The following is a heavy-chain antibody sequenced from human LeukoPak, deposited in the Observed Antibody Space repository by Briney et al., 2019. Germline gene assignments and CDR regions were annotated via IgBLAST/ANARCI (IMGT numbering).Heavy chain of an antibody. V-gene: IGHV3-48*01. Sequence: GGSLRLSCAASGFTFSSYSMNWVRQAPGKGLEWVSYISSSSTIYYADSVKGRFTISRDNAKNSLYLQMNSLRAEDTAVYYCARHPGAQYYYDSSGEGVYFDYWGQGTLVTVSS. CDR2: ISSSSTI. J-gene: IGHJ4*02. CDR1: GFTFSSYS. CDR3: ARHPGAQYYYDSSGEGVYFDY. D-gene: IGHD3-22*01.